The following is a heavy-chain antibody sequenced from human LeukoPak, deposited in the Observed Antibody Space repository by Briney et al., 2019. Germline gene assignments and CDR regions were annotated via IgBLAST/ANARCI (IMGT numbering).Heavy chain of an antibody. Sequence: GGSLSLSCAASGFSFSSYWMTWVRQAPGKGLEWVANIKQDGSEKNYVDSVKGRFTISRDNVKNVLYLQMNSLRPEDTALYYCAKDLSSAITSALVLDVWGQGTTVIVS. J-gene: IGHJ6*02. V-gene: IGHV3-7*03. CDR1: GFSFSSYW. CDR3: AKDLSSAITSALVLDV. CDR2: IKQDGSEK. D-gene: IGHD3-22*01.